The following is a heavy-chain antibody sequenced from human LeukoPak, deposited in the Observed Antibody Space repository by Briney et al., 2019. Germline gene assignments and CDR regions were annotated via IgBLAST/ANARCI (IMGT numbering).Heavy chain of an antibody. D-gene: IGHD2-2*01. CDR3: ARGYCSSTTCLYFDN. V-gene: IGHV1-18*01. J-gene: IGHJ4*02. CDR2: ISGYNGNT. CDR1: GYTFIRYG. Sequence: GASVTVSCKASGYTFIRYGINWVRQAPGQGLEWMGWISGYNGNTNYAQKLQGRVTLTTDTPTNTAYMDLRSLKSDDTAVYYCARGYCSSTTCLYFDNWGQGTPVTVSS.